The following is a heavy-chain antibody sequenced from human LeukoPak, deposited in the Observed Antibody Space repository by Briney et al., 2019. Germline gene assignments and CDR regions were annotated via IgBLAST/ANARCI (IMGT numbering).Heavy chain of an antibody. D-gene: IGHD3-22*01. CDR2: IYYSGST. V-gene: IGHV4-39*01. Sequence: KPSETLSLTCTVSGGSISSSSYYWGWIRQPPGKGLEWIGSIYYSGSTYYNPSLKSRVTISVDTSKNQFSLKLSSVTAADTAVYYCARYTYYYDSSGYYYVGYFDYWGQRTLVTVSS. CDR3: ARYTYYYDSSGYYYVGYFDY. CDR1: GGSISSSSYY. J-gene: IGHJ4*02.